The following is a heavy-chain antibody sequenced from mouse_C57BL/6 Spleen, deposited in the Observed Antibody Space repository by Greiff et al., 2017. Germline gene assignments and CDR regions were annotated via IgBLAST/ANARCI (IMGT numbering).Heavy chain of an antibody. Sequence: VQLQQPGAELVKPGASVKMSCKASGYTFTSYWITWVKQRPGQGLEWIGDIYPGSGSTNYNEKFKSKATLTVDTSSSTAYMQLSSLTSEDSAVYYCARGEDYYGSSYGYFDVWGTGTTVTVSS. D-gene: IGHD1-1*01. CDR1: GYTFTSYW. CDR2: IYPGSGST. CDR3: ARGEDYYGSSYGYFDV. J-gene: IGHJ1*03. V-gene: IGHV1-55*01.